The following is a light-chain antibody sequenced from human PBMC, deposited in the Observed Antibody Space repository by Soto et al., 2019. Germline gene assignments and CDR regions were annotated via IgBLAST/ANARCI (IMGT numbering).Light chain of an antibody. J-gene: IGLJ3*02. Sequence: QSALTQPASVSGSPGQSITISCTGTSSDVGGYKYVSWYQQHPGKAPKLMIYDVSNRPSGVSNRFSGSKSGNTASLTISGLQAEDEADYCCSSYTSTSTRVFGGGTKLTVL. CDR2: DVS. CDR1: SSDVGGYKY. CDR3: SSYTSTSTRV. V-gene: IGLV2-14*01.